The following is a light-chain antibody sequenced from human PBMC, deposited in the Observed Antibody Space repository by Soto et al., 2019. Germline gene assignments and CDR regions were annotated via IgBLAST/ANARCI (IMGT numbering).Light chain of an antibody. CDR1: QSISSY. J-gene: IGKJ5*01. CDR2: AAS. V-gene: IGKV1-39*01. Sequence: DIQMTQSPSSLSASVGDRVTITCGASQSISSYLNWYQQKPGKAPKLLIYAASSLQSGVPSRFSGSGSGTDFTLTISSLQPEDFATYYCQQSYSTPPINFGQGTRLEIK. CDR3: QQSYSTPPIN.